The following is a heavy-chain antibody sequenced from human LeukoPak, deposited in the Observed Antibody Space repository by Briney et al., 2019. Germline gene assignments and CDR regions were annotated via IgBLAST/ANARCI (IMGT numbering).Heavy chain of an antibody. CDR2: ISSSGSTI. D-gene: IGHD5-18*01. Sequence: PGGSLRLSCAASGFTFSDYYMSWIRQAPGKGLEWVSYISSSGSTIYYADSVKGRFTISRDNSKNTLYLQMNSLRAEDTAVYYCAKELTGYSYGFSLDYWGQGTLVTVSS. V-gene: IGHV3-11*01. J-gene: IGHJ4*02. CDR3: AKELTGYSYGFSLDY. CDR1: GFTFSDYY.